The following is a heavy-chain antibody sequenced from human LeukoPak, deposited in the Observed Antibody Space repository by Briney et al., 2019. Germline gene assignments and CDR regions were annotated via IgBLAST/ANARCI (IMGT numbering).Heavy chain of an antibody. D-gene: IGHD3-10*01. J-gene: IGHJ6*03. CDR1: GYTFTSYG. CDR3: ARGVLKYYYGSGSLFYMDV. V-gene: IGHV1-18*01. Sequence: ASVKVSCKASGYTFTSYGISWVRQAPGQGLEWMGWISAYNGNTNYAQKLQGRVTMTTDTSTSTAYMELSSLRSEDTAVYYCARGVLKYYYGSGSLFYMDVWGKGTTVTISS. CDR2: ISAYNGNT.